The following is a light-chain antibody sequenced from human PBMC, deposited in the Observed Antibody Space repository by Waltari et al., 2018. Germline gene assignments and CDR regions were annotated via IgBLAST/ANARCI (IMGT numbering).Light chain of an antibody. CDR2: AAS. V-gene: IGKV1-12*01. CDR3: QQANSFPYT. CDR1: QGTSSW. Sequence: DIKMTQSPSSVSASVGYKATITCRASQGTSSWLAWYQQKPGKAPKLLIYAASSLQSVVTSRFSGSGSGTDFTLTISSLQPEDFATYYCQQANSFPYTFGQGTKLEIK. J-gene: IGKJ2*01.